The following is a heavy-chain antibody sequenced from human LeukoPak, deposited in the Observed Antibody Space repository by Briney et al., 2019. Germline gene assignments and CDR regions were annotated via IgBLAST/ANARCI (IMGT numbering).Heavy chain of an antibody. J-gene: IGHJ5*02. Sequence: GGSLRLSCAASGFTFSRDGMHWVRQAPGKGLEWVAVIWYDGSKKYYADSVKGRFTFSRDNSKNTLYLQMNSLRAEDTAVYYCARVRGYGAPNWFDPWGQGTLVTVSS. CDR3: ARVRGYGAPNWFDP. CDR2: IWYDGSKK. CDR1: GFTFSRDG. D-gene: IGHD4-17*01. V-gene: IGHV3-33*01.